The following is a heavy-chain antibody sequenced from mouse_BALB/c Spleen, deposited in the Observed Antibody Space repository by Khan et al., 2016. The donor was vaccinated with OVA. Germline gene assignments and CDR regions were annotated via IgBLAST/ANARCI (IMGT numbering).Heavy chain of an antibody. D-gene: IGHD1-1*01. CDR1: GYTFTDYE. Sequence: QVQLQQSGAELVRPGASVTLSCKASGYTFTDYEMHWVKQTPVHGLEWIGAIDPETGGTAYNQKFKGKATLTADKSSSTAYMELRSLTSEDSAVYSCTRSYYGSSGFDYWGQGTTLTVSS. J-gene: IGHJ2*01. CDR3: TRSYYGSSGFDY. V-gene: IGHV1-15*01. CDR2: IDPETGGT.